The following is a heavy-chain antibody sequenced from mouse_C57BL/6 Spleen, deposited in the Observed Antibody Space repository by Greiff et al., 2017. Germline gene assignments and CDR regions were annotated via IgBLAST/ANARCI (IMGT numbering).Heavy chain of an antibody. CDR2: INPSTGGT. CDR1: GYSFTGYY. CDR3: AAPHWYFDV. V-gene: IGHV1-42*01. J-gene: IGHJ1*03. Sequence: VQLQQSGPELVKPGASVKISCKASGYSFTGYYMNWVKQSPEKSLEWIGEINPSTGGTTYNQKFTAKATLTVDKSSSTAYMQLKSLTSEDSAVYYCAAPHWYFDVWGTGTTVTVSS.